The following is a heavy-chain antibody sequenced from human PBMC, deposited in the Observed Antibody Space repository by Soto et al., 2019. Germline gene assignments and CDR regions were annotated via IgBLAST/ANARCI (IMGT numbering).Heavy chain of an antibody. CDR2: ISGSGGST. V-gene: IGHV3-23*01. CDR1: GSTFSSYA. CDR3: APPETYFDY. Sequence: EVQLLESGRGLVQPGGSLKLSCAASGSTFSSYAMSWLRQAPGKGLEWVSAISGSGGSTYYADSVKGRFTNSRDNSKNALYLLMISLRSEDTAVYYGAPPETYFDYGGQGTVVTVSS. J-gene: IGHJ4*02.